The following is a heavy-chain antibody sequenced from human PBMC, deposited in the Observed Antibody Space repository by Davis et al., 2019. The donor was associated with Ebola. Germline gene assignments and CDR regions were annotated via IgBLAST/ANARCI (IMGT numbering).Heavy chain of an antibody. Sequence: GESLKISCAASGFTFSSYSMNWVRQAPGKGLEWVSSISSSSSYIYYADSVKGRFTISRDNAKNSLYLQMNSLRAEDTAVYYCARDRDSGWYSDYYYYMDVWGKGTTVTVSS. CDR1: GFTFSSYS. J-gene: IGHJ6*03. CDR3: ARDRDSGWYSDYYYYMDV. V-gene: IGHV3-21*01. CDR2: ISSSSSYI. D-gene: IGHD6-19*01.